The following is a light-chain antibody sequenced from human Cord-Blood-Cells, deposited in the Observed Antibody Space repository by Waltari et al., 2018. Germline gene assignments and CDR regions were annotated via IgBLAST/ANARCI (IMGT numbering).Light chain of an antibody. J-gene: IGLJ2*01. CDR2: YES. CDR1: NIGSKS. V-gene: IGLV3-21*04. Sequence: SYVLTQPPSVSVAPGKTARITCGGNNIGSKSVPWYQQKPGQAPGLVIYYESDRPSGVPGRVSGSNSGNTATLAISRVEAGDEGEYYCQGWDSSSDHVVFGGGNKLTVL. CDR3: QGWDSSSDHVV.